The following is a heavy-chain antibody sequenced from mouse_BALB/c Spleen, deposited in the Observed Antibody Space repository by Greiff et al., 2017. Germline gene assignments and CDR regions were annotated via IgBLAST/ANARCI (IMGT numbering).Heavy chain of an antibody. CDR2: IDPANGNT. V-gene: IGHV14-3*02. J-gene: IGHJ2*01. CDR1: GFNIKDTY. D-gene: IGHD1-1*01. CDR3: ARPTVRDAMDY. Sequence: VQLQQSGAELVKPGASVKLSCTASGFNIKDTYMHWVKQRPEQGLEWIGRIDPANGNTKYDPKFQGKATITADTSSNTAYLQLSSLTSEDTAVYYCARPTVRDAMDYWGQGTTLTVSS.